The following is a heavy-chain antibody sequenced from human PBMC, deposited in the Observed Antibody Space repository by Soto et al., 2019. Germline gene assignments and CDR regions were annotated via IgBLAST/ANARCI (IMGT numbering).Heavy chain of an antibody. V-gene: IGHV6-1*01. CDR2: TYYRSKWYS. J-gene: IGHJ4*02. CDR1: GDSVSSNIAA. D-gene: IGHD2-2*01. CDR3: VRDLHQPLRTHSDY. Sequence: QVQLQQSGPGLVKPSQTLTLTCAISGDSVSSNIAAWNWIRQSPSRGLEWLGRTYYRSKWYSDYALSVKSRITINPVTSKNQFSRQLNSVTPEDTAVYYCVRDLHQPLRTHSDYWGQGTLVTVSS.